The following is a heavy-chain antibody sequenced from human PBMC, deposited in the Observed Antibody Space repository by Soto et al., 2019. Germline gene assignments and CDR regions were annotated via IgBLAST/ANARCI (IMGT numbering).Heavy chain of an antibody. CDR3: AKVYYYDSSGYYYYFDY. J-gene: IGHJ4*02. D-gene: IGHD3-22*01. CDR1: GFTFSSYA. V-gene: IGHV3-23*01. CDR2: ISGSGGST. Sequence: GVLRLSCAASGFTFSSYAMSWVRQAPGKGLEWVSAISGSGGSTYYADSVKGRFTISRDNSKNTLYLQMNSLRAEDTAVYYCAKVYYYDSSGYYYYFDYWGQGTLVTVSS.